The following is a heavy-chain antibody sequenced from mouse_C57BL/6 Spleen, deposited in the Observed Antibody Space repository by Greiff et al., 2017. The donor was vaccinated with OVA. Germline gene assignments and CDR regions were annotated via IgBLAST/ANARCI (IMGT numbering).Heavy chain of an antibody. CDR1: GYTFTGYW. CDR2: ILPGSGST. J-gene: IGHJ1*03. CDR3: AKIYYYGSSYVENWYFDV. Sequence: VKLVESGAELMKPGASVKLSCKATGYTFTGYWIEWVKQRPGHGLEWIGEILPGSGSTNYNEKFKGKATFTADTSSNTAYMQLSSLTTEDSAIYYCAKIYYYGSSYVENWYFDVWGTGTTVTVSS. D-gene: IGHD1-1*01. V-gene: IGHV1-9*01.